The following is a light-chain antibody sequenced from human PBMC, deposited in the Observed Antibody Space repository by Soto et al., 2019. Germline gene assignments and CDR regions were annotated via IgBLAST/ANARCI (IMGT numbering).Light chain of an antibody. J-gene: IGKJ5*01. CDR1: QSVNSN. V-gene: IGKV3D-15*01. CDR2: GAS. CDR3: QQYNNWPAIT. Sequence: EIVMTQSPATLGESPGERATLSCRASQSVNSNLAWYQQKPGQAPRLLIYGASTRASGVTTRFSGSGCGTDFTLTISSLQPEDFAVYYCQQYNNWPAITFGQGTRVEI.